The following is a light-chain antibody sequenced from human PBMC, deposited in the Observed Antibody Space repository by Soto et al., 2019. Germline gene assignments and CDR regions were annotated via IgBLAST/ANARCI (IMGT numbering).Light chain of an antibody. CDR1: QDITSY. J-gene: IGKJ3*01. CDR3: QQVQGFPFT. CDR2: ATS. Sequence: DIQLTQSPSFLSASVGDRVTIICRASQDITSYVAWYQQQPEKAPKLLIFATSKLQSGVPSRFSGSGSGTEFTLTISSLQPEDFATYYCQQVQGFPFTFGPGTKVDIK. V-gene: IGKV1-9*01.